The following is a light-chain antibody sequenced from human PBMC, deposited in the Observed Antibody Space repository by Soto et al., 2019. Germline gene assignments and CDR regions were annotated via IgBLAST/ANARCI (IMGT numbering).Light chain of an antibody. Sequence: EIVLTQSPATLSLSPGERATLSCRASQSVSSYLAWYQQKPGQAPRLLIYDASNRATGIPARFSGSRSGTDFTLTISSLEPEDFAVYYCQQRSNWPPWYTFGQGTKLEIK. V-gene: IGKV3-11*01. J-gene: IGKJ2*01. CDR3: QQRSNWPPWYT. CDR1: QSVSSY. CDR2: DAS.